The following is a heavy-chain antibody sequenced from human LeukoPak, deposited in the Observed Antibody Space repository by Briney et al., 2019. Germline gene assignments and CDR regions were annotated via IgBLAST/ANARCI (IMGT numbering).Heavy chain of an antibody. J-gene: IGHJ4*02. CDR1: GGSISSSNW. CDR2: IYHSGST. D-gene: IGHD6-13*01. CDR3: AIWYSSSPSGWLL. V-gene: IGHV4-4*02. Sequence: SETLSLTCAVSGGSISSSNWWSWVRQPPGKGLEWIGEIYHSGSTNYNPSLKSRVTISVDKSKNQFSLKLSSVTAADTAVYYCAIWYSSSPSGWLLWGQGTLVTVSS.